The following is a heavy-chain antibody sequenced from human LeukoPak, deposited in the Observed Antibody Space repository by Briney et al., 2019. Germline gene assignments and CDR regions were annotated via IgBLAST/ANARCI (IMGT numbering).Heavy chain of an antibody. CDR1: GYTFTAYP. J-gene: IGHJ4*02. D-gene: IGHD3-22*01. CDR3: ARVQGNYDSSDYAYDF. Sequence: ASVKVSCKASGYTFTAYPLNWVRQAPGQGLEWMGWIHTNTGNSTYAQGFTGRFVFSLDTSVSTAYLQISSLKAEDTAVYYCARVQGNYDSSDYAYDFWGQGTLVTVSS. V-gene: IGHV7-4-1*02. CDR2: IHTNTGNS.